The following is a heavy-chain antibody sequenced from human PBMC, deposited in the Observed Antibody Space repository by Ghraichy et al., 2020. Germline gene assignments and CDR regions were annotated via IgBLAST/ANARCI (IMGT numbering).Heavy chain of an antibody. Sequence: GGSLRLSCAASGFTFSLYSMNWVRQAPGKGLEWVSSISSSSDYIYYADSVKGRFTIARDNDKNSLYLQMNSLRAEDTAVYYCAREGREKDTSGYYSKYWGQGTLVTVSS. D-gene: IGHD3-22*01. J-gene: IGHJ4*02. V-gene: IGHV3-21*01. CDR3: AREGREKDTSGYYSKY. CDR1: GFTFSLYS. CDR2: ISSSSDYI.